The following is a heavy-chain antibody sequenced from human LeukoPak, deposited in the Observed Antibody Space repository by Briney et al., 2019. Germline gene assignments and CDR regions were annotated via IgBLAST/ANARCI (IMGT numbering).Heavy chain of an antibody. CDR2: IYYSGST. CDR1: GGSISSSSYY. J-gene: IGHJ6*03. Sequence: SETLSLTCTVSGGSISSSSYYWGWIRQPPGRRVEWIGSIYYSGSTYYNPSLKSRVTISVDTSKNQFSLKLSSVTAADTAVYYCARDLEAGYYYMDVWGKGTTVTVSS. CDR3: ARDLEAGYYYMDV. V-gene: IGHV4-39*07.